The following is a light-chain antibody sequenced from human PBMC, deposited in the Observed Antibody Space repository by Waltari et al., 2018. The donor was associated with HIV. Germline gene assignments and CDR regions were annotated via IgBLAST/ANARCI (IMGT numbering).Light chain of an antibody. CDR3: QVWDSTSDHVV. CDR1: GVGYKS. J-gene: IGLJ3*02. V-gene: IGLV3-21*04. CDR2: YDS. Sequence: SYSLTQPHSGSLPPWKTANITFEGKGVGYKSVNWYKQKPGKAPVLVIFYDSDRTAGIAQRFSGSNSGNTATLTIPRVGAGDEADYYCQVWDSTSDHVVFGGGTTLTVL.